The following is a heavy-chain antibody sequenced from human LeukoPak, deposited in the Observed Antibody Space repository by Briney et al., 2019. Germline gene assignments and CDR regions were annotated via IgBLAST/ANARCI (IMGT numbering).Heavy chain of an antibody. J-gene: IGHJ5*01. D-gene: IGHD6-13*01. Sequence: GGSLRLSCAASGFTFSSYTMSWVRQAPGKGLEWVGRIKSNPDGGTTDYSAPVKGRFTISRDDSKNTLYLQMNSLKTEDTAVYYCATDHSSSSWSDSWGQGTLVTVSS. V-gene: IGHV3-15*01. CDR2: IKSNPDGGTT. CDR1: GFTFSSYT. CDR3: ATDHSSSSWSDS.